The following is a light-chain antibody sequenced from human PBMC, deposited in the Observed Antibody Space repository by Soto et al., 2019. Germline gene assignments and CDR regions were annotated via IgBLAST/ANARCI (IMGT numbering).Light chain of an antibody. CDR1: QDINSY. Sequence: IQMTQSPSSLSASVGDRVTITCRASQDINSYVAWYRQKPGKPPALLIYGASTLQSGVPSRFSGSGSGTDFTLTITSLQPEDVATYYCQQYGSAPRTFGPGTKVEI. V-gene: IGKV1-27*01. J-gene: IGKJ1*01. CDR3: QQYGSAPRT. CDR2: GAS.